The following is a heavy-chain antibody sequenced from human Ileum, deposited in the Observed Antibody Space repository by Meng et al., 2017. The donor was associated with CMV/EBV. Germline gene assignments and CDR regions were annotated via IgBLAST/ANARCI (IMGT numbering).Heavy chain of an antibody. J-gene: IGHJ4*02. V-gene: IGHV4-38-2*02. CDR3: ARDRVNGVSEVDS. CDR2: IYHTGST. Sequence: SETLSLTCTVSGGSISSGYYWGWIRQPPGKGLEWIATIYHTGSTYYNPSLGSRVTMSLDTSKNQFSLNLSSVTAADTAIYYCARDRVNGVSEVDSWGQGKLVTVSS. D-gene: IGHD2-8*01. CDR1: GGSISSGYY.